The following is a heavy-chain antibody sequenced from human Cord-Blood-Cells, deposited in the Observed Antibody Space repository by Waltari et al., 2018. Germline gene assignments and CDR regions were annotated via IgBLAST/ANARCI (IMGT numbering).Heavy chain of an antibody. J-gene: IGHJ6*02. CDR3: ARPSHKVSSYYYYGMDV. CDR1: GGSISSSSYY. V-gene: IGHV4-39*01. Sequence: QLQLQESGPGLVKPSETLSLTCTVSGGSISSSSYYWGWIRQPPGKGLEWIGSIYYSGSTYHNPSLKSRVTRSVDTSKNQFSLKLSSVTAADTAVYYCARPSHKVSSYYYYGMDVWGQGTTVTVSS. CDR2: IYYSGST.